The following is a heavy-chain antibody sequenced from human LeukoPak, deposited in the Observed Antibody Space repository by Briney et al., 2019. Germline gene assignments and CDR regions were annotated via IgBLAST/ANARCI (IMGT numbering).Heavy chain of an antibody. Sequence: PGGPWSLPWAPSGFTTGKTVTAWVRKAQGKGLEWVSIVYTGGRTFHADSVKGRFTMSRDQSKNTVGLQMNSLRSEDTALYYCARGSMPGTGLPFDYWGQGTQVSVSS. CDR3: ARGSMPGTGLPFDY. CDR2: VYTGGRT. CDR1: GFTTGKTV. D-gene: IGHD3-9*01. J-gene: IGHJ4*02. V-gene: IGHV3-53*05.